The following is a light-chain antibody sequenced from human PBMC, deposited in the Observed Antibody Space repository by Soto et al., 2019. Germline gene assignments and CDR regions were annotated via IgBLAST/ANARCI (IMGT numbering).Light chain of an antibody. V-gene: IGKV1-9*01. Sequence: DIQVTQSPSFLSASLGDRVTITCRASQGISSYLAWYQQKPGKAPKLLISTASTLKSGVPSRFSGSGSGTEFTLTISSLQPEDCATYYCQQRNKYPRTFGQGTQVESK. CDR3: QQRNKYPRT. J-gene: IGKJ1*01. CDR1: QGISSY. CDR2: TAS.